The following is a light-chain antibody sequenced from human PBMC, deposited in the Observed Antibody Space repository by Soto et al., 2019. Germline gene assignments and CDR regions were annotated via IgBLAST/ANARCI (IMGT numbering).Light chain of an antibody. CDR1: SSDVGGYNY. Sequence: QSALTQPVSVSGSPGQSITISCTGTSSDVGGYNYVSWYQQHPGKAPKLMIYEVSNWPSGVSGRFSGSKSGNTASLTISGLQAEDEADYYCSSYTSSSTYVFGTGTKVTVL. J-gene: IGLJ1*01. CDR3: SSYTSSSTYV. CDR2: EVS. V-gene: IGLV2-14*01.